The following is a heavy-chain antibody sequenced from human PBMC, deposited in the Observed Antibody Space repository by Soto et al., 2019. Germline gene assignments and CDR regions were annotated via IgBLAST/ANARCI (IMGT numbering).Heavy chain of an antibody. CDR3: ARCPAYYDFWSGNSGYYYYGMDV. D-gene: IGHD3-3*01. CDR2: IYYSGST. Sequence: LSLTCTVSGGSISSYYWSWIRQPPGKGLEWIGYIYYSGSTNYNPSLKSRVTISVDTSKNQFSLELSSVTAADTAVYYRARCPAYYDFWSGNSGYYYYGMDVCGQGTTFTVSS. CDR1: GGSISSYY. J-gene: IGHJ6*02. V-gene: IGHV4-59*01.